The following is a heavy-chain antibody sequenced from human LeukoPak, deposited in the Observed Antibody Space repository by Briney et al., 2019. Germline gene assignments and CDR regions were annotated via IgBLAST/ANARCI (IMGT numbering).Heavy chain of an antibody. CDR3: ARDEVPGIVGATSLGYYFDY. D-gene: IGHD1-26*01. J-gene: IGHJ4*02. CDR2: ISSSRSYL. V-gene: IGHV3-21*01. CDR1: GSTFSSYS. Sequence: GGSLRLSWAASGSTFSSYSMNWVRQAPGKGLEWVSSISSSRSYLYYDDSVKARFTISRDNANYSLYLQMHSLRAEDTAVYYCARDEVPGIVGATSLGYYFDYWGQGTLVTVSS.